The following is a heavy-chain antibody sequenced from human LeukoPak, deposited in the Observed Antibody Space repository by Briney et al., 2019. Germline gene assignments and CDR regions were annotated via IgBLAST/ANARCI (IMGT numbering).Heavy chain of an antibody. D-gene: IGHD2-2*01. Sequence: PSETLSLTCTVSGGSISSSSYYWGWIRQPPGKGLEWIGSIYYSGSTNYNPSLKSRVTISVDTSKNQFSLKLSSVTAADTAVYYCASIRDCSSTSCPSRSSDYWGQGTLVTVPS. CDR2: IYYSGST. CDR1: GGSISSSSYY. J-gene: IGHJ4*02. CDR3: ASIRDCSSTSCPSRSSDY. V-gene: IGHV4-39*07.